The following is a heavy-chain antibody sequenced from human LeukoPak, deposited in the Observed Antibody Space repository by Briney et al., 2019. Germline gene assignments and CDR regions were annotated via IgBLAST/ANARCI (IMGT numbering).Heavy chain of an antibody. CDR2: IYYSGST. CDR1: GGSISSYY. D-gene: IGHD2-15*01. CDR3: ARDRYCSGGSCYFNWFDP. J-gene: IGHJ5*02. V-gene: IGHV4-59*12. Sequence: SETLSLTCTVSGGSISSYYWSWIRQPPGKGLEWIGYIYYSGSTNYNPSLKSRVTMSVDTSKNQFSLKLSSVTAADTAVYYCARDRYCSGGSCYFNWFDPWGQGTLVTVSS.